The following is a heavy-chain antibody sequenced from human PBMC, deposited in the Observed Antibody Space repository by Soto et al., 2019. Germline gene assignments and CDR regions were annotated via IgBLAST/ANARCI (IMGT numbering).Heavy chain of an antibody. J-gene: IGHJ3*02. D-gene: IGHD3-3*01. CDR3: ARREIRSASAFDI. Sequence: PSETLSLTCTVSGGSISSSSYYWGWIRQPPGKGLEWIGSIYYSGSTYYNPSLKSRVTISVDTSKNQFSLKLSSVTAADTAVYYCARREIRSASAFDIWGQGTMVTV. CDR2: IYYSGST. CDR1: GGSISSSSYY. V-gene: IGHV4-39*01.